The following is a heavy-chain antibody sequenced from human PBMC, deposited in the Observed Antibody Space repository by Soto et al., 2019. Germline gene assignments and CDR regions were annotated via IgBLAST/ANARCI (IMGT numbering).Heavy chain of an antibody. J-gene: IGHJ5*02. D-gene: IGHD5-18*01. CDR1: GFTFSSYG. CDR3: AKDPRGYSYAFYWFDP. V-gene: IGHV3-30*18. Sequence: PGGSLRLSCADSGFTFSSYGMHWVRQAPGKGLEPVAVISYDGSNKYYADCVKGRFTISRDNSKNTLYLQMNSLRAEDTAVYYCAKDPRGYSYAFYWFDPCGQGPLVTVSS. CDR2: ISYDGSNK.